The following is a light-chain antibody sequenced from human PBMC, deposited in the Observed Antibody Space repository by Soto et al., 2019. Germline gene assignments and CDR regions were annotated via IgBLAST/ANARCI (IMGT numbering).Light chain of an antibody. V-gene: IGLV2-23*01. CDR2: EGS. J-gene: IGLJ2*01. CDR3: CSYAGSSTYVV. Sequence: QSALTQPASVPGSPGQSITISCTGTSSDVGSYNLVSWYQQHPGKAPKLMIYEGSKRPSGVSNRFSGSKSGNTASLTISGLQAEDEADYYCCSYAGSSTYVVFGAGTQLTVL. CDR1: SSDVGSYNL.